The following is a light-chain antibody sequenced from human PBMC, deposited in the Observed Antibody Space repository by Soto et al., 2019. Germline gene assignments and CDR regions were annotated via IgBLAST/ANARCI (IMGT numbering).Light chain of an antibody. Sequence: QSVLTQPASVSGSPGQSITISCSGTSSDVGSNNYVSWYQQHPGGAPKLMIYEVNNRPSGVSDRFSGSKSVNTASLTISGLQAEDEADYYCSSSTSSNTLVFGTGTKLTVL. J-gene: IGLJ1*01. CDR3: SSSTSSNTLV. CDR2: EVN. V-gene: IGLV2-14*01. CDR1: SSDVGSNNY.